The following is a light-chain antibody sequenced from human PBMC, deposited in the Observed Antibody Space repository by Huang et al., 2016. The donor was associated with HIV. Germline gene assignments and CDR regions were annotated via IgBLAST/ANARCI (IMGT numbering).Light chain of an antibody. CDR3: QQRSNWPPFT. J-gene: IGKJ3*01. Sequence: EILLTQSPATLSLSPGERATLSCKASQKINTYLAWYQQKPGQAPRLLIYDASTRDPHTPARFRGSGSGTDFTLTITNLEPEDFAVYFCQQRSNWPPFTFGPGTKVDRK. V-gene: IGKV3-11*01. CDR1: QKINTY. CDR2: DAS.